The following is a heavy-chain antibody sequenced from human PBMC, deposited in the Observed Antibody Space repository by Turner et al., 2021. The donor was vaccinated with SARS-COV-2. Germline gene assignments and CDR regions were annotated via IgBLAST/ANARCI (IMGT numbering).Heavy chain of an antibody. D-gene: IGHD3-3*01. CDR2: IYYSGST. CDR3: ARSNYDFWSGYYTFYFDY. J-gene: IGHJ4*02. V-gene: IGHV4-39*01. Sequence: QLQLQESGPGLVKPSETLSLTCTVSGGSISSSRYYWGWIRQPPGKGLEWIGSIYYSGSTYYNPSLKSRVTISVDTSKNQFSLKLSSVTAADTAVYYCARSNYDFWSGYYTFYFDYWGQGTLVTFSS. CDR1: GGSISSSRYY.